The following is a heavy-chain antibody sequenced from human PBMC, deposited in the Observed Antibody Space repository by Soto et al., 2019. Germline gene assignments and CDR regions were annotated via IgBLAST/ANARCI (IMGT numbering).Heavy chain of an antibody. CDR1: GFTFSSYS. Sequence: PGGSLRLSCSASGFTFSSYSMNWVRQAPGKGLEWVSYISSSSSTIYYADSVKGRFTISRDNAKNSLYLQMNSLRDEDTAVYYCARGGDSNYVPASTPNWFDPWGQGTLVTVSS. CDR3: ARGGDSNYVPASTPNWFDP. J-gene: IGHJ5*02. D-gene: IGHD4-4*01. CDR2: ISSSSSTI. V-gene: IGHV3-48*02.